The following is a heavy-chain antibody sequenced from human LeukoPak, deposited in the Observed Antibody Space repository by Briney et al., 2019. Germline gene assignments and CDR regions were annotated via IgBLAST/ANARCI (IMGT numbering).Heavy chain of an antibody. V-gene: IGHV4-4*07. D-gene: IGHD6-13*01. J-gene: IGHJ4*02. CDR2: IYTSGST. CDR3: AREAAAGTFYFDY. CDR1: GDSISNYY. Sequence: KPSETLSLTCIVSGDSISNYYWSWIRQPAGKGLEWIGRIYTSGSTNYNPSLKSRVTMSVDTSKNQFSLKLSSVTAADTAMYYCAREAAAGTFYFDYWGQGTLVTVSS.